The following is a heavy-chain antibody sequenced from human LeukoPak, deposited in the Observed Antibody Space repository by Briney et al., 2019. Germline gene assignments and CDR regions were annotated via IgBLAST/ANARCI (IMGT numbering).Heavy chain of an antibody. Sequence: SQTLSLTCAVSGGSISSGGYSWSWIRQPPGKGLEWIGYIYHSGSTYYNPSLKSRVIISLYRSKNQFSLKLSSVTAADTALYYCASFFLDDYSNSYVFDYGGQGPLATVPS. D-gene: IGHD4-4*01. V-gene: IGHV4-30-2*01. CDR2: IYHSGST. CDR3: ASFFLDDYSNSYVFDY. CDR1: GGSISSGGYS. J-gene: IGHJ4*02.